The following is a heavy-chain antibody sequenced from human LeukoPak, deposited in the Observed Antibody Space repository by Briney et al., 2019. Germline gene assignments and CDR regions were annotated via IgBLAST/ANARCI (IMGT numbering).Heavy chain of an antibody. V-gene: IGHV4-30-4*01. CDR2: INKNGGT. J-gene: IGHJ4*02. CDR1: SDSISSGDYY. Sequence: SQTLSLTCTVSSDSISSGDYYWSWIRQPAGKGLEFIGYINKNGGTYYNPPLKSRVSISIDTSKNQFSLKLTSVAAADTAVYFCAREHKSYGDYPYYFDSWGQGTLVTVSS. D-gene: IGHD4-17*01. CDR3: AREHKSYGDYPYYFDS.